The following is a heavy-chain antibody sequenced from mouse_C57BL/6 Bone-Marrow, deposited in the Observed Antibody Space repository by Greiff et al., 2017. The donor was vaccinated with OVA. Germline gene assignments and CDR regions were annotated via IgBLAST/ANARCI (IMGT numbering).Heavy chain of an antibody. CDR1: GFSFHTYA. CDR2: IRSKSNNYAT. CDR3: VRERSFFDY. D-gene: IGHD1-1*01. J-gene: IGHJ2*01. Sequence: EVMLVESGGGLVQPKGSLKLSCAASGFSFHTYAMNWVRQAPGKGLEWVARIRSKSNNYATYYADSVKDRFTISRDDSESMLYLQMNNLKTEDTAMYYCVRERSFFDYWGQGTTLTVSS. V-gene: IGHV10-1*01.